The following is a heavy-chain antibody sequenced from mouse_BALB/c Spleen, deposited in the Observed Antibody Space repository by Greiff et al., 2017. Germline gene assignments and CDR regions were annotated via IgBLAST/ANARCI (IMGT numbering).Heavy chain of an antibody. D-gene: IGHD4-1*01. Sequence: EVQLQQSGPELVKPGASVKMSCKASGYTLTSYVMHWVKPKPGQGLEWIGYINPYNDGTKYNEKFKGKATLTSDKSSSTAYMELSSLTSEDSAVYYCARGGLGRSWYFDVWGAGTTVTVSS. J-gene: IGHJ1*01. CDR2: INPYNDGT. V-gene: IGHV1-14*01. CDR1: GYTLTSYV. CDR3: ARGGLGRSWYFDV.